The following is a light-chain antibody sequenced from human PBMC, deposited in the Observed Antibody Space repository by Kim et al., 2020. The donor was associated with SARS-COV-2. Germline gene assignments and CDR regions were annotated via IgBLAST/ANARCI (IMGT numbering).Light chain of an antibody. J-gene: IGLJ2*01. CDR3: QAWDSSTKVV. Sequence: VSPGQTARITCSGDKLGYKYACWYQQKPGPSPVLVIYQDSKRPTGIPERFSGSNSGKTAILTISGTQAMDEADYYCQAWDSSTKVVFGGGTQLTVL. V-gene: IGLV3-1*01. CDR1: KLGYKY. CDR2: QDS.